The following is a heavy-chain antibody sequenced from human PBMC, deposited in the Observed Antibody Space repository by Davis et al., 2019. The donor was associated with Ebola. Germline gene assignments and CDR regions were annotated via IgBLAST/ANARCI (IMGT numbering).Heavy chain of an antibody. V-gene: IGHV3-7*01. D-gene: IGHD2/OR15-2a*01. J-gene: IGHJ3*02. CDR3: AKDFLGAGAFDI. Sequence: GESLKISCAASGFTFSSYWMSWVRQAPGKGLEWVANIKQDGSEKYYADSVKGRFTISRDNSKNTLYLQMNSLRAEDTAVYYCAKDFLGAGAFDIWGQGTMVTVSS. CDR1: GFTFSSYW. CDR2: IKQDGSEK.